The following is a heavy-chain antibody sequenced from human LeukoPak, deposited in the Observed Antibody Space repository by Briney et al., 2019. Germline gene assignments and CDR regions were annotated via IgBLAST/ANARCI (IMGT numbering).Heavy chain of an antibody. Sequence: KPSETLSLTCTVSGGSISSYYWSWIRQPAGKGLEWIGRIYTSGSTNYNPSLKSRVTISVDTSKNQFSLKLSSVTAADTAVYYCARSLGERWLQFLDWFDPWGQGTLVTVSS. CDR3: ARSLGERWLQFLDWFDP. J-gene: IGHJ5*02. D-gene: IGHD5-24*01. V-gene: IGHV4-4*07. CDR1: GGSISSYY. CDR2: IYTSGST.